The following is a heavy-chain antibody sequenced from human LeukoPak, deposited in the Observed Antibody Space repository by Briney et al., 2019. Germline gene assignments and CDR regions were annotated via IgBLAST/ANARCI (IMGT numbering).Heavy chain of an antibody. CDR2: INPNSGGT. Sequence: ASVKVSCKASGYTFTGYYMHWVRQAPGQGLEWMGWINPNSGGTNYAQKFQGRVTMTRDTSISTAYMELSRLRSDDTAVYCCAREGGEQWTYYFDYWGQGTLVTVSS. CDR1: GYTFTGYY. CDR3: AREGGEQWTYYFDY. V-gene: IGHV1-2*02. J-gene: IGHJ4*02. D-gene: IGHD6-19*01.